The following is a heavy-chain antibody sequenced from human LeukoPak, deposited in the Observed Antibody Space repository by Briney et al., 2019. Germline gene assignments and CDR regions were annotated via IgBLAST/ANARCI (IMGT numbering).Heavy chain of an antibody. Sequence: SETLSLTCTVSGGSISSGGYYWSWIRPHPGKGLEWIGYIYYSGSTYYNPSLKSRVTISVDTSKNQFSLKLSSVTAADTAVYYCARAPRRGSGFNWFDPWGQGTLVTVSS. J-gene: IGHJ5*02. V-gene: IGHV4-31*03. CDR2: IYYSGST. D-gene: IGHD3-10*01. CDR1: GGSISSGGYY. CDR3: ARAPRRGSGFNWFDP.